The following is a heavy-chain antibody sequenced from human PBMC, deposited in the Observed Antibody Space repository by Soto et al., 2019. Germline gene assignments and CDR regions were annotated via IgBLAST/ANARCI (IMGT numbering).Heavy chain of an antibody. CDR1: GFTFGDYA. V-gene: IGHV3-49*03. Sequence: GGSLRLSCTASGFTFGDYAMSWFRQAPGKGLEWVGFIRSKAYGGTTEYAASVKGRFTISRDDSKSIAYLQMNSLKTEDTAVYYCTRGIGGAPQIRGYSYGSDYYYYMDVWGKGTTVTVSS. CDR3: TRGIGGAPQIRGYSYGSDYYYYMDV. J-gene: IGHJ6*03. CDR2: IRSKAYGGTT. D-gene: IGHD5-18*01.